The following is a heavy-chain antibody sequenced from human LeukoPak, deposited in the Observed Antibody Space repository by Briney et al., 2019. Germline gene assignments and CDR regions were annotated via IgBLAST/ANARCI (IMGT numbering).Heavy chain of an antibody. D-gene: IGHD2-2*02. V-gene: IGHV3-21*01. Sequence: GGSLRLSCAASGVTFSSYSMNWVRQAPGKGLEWVSSISSSSSYIYYADSVKGRFTISRDNAKNSLYLQMNSLRAEDTAVYYCARAQYCSSTSCYTRDRDYWGQGTLVTVSS. CDR2: ISSSSSYI. CDR3: ARAQYCSSTSCYTRDRDY. CDR1: GVTFSSYS. J-gene: IGHJ4*02.